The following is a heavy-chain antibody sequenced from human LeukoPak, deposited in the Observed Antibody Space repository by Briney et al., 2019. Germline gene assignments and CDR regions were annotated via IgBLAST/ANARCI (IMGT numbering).Heavy chain of an antibody. CDR1: GYTFTSYD. CDR3: AITQGVWSGELFWFDP. D-gene: IGHD3-10*01. V-gene: IGHV1-8*01. J-gene: IGHJ5*02. CDR2: MNPNSGNT. Sequence: ASVKVSCKASGYTFTSYDINWVRQATGQGLEWMGWMNPNSGNTGYAQKFQGRVTMTRNTSISTAYMELSSLRSEDTAVYYCAITQGVWSGELFWFDPWGQGTLVTVSS.